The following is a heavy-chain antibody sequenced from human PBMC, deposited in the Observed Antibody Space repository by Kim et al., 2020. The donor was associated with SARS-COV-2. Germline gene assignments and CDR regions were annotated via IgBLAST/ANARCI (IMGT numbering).Heavy chain of an antibody. CDR3: ARGWSATGIDP. D-gene: IGHD2-15*01. J-gene: IGHJ5*02. V-gene: IGHV1-3*01. Sequence: ASVKVSCKASGYSFSRYAIHWMRHAPGQRLEWMGWIDAGAGNTKYSQRFQGRVTITRDTSASTVYMEMSSLTSEDTAIYYCARGWSATGIDPWGQGTLVTVSS. CDR2: IDAGAGNT. CDR1: GYSFSRYA.